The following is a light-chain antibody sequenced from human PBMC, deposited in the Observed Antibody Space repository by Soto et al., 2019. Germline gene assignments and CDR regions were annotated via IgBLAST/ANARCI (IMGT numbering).Light chain of an antibody. CDR2: DAS. V-gene: IGKV1-5*01. J-gene: IGKJ1*01. CDR1: QSISSW. Sequence: DIQMTQSPSTLSASVGDRVTVTCRASQSISSWLAWYQQKPGKAPKLLIYDASTLESGVPSRFSGSGSGTEFTLTISSLQPDDFETYYCQYSWAFGQGTTVEIK. CDR3: QYSWA.